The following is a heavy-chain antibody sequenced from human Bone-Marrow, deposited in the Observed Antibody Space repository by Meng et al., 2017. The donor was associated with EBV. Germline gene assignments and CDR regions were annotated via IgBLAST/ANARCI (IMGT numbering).Heavy chain of an antibody. J-gene: IGHJ5*01. Sequence: WKAAGPELVNATQTCTLTCVFSGCNVRDRGVSVGWIRQPPGKALEWLGLIDWDDGEAYNPSLKTGLTITKDTSKEQVVLTMTNVDPVDTATYYCVYSTVRKILRRHFFDSWGQGTLVTVSS. CDR3: VYSTVRKILRRHFFDS. V-gene: IGHV2-5*02. D-gene: IGHD2/OR15-2a*01. CDR2: IDWDDGE. CDR1: GCNVRDRGVS.